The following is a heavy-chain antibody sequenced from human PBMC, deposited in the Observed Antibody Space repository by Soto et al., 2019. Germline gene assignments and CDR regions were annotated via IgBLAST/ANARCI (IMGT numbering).Heavy chain of an antibody. D-gene: IGHD6-19*01. Sequence: SETLSLTCTVSGGSISSGYYYWGWIRQPPGKGLEWIGSIYYSGSTYYNPSLKSRVTISADTSKNQFSVRLTSVTAADTAVYYCARLDSSGWYVVYWGQGTLVTVSS. J-gene: IGHJ4*02. CDR2: IYYSGST. CDR3: ARLDSSGWYVVY. V-gene: IGHV4-39*01. CDR1: GGSISSGYYY.